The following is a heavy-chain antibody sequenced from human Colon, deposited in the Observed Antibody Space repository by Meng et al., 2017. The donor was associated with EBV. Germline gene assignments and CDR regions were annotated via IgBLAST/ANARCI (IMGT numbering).Heavy chain of an antibody. D-gene: IGHD4-17*01. Sequence: QVQLQESGPGLVKPSGTLSLTCTVSGDSISGDNWWSWVRQPPGKGLEWIGEIYHSGRTNYNPSVKSRVSMSVDKSQNHFSLRLSSVTAADTAVYYCTTLYGDSISWGQGTLVTVSS. CDR1: GDSISGDNW. CDR3: TTLYGDSIS. V-gene: IGHV4-4*02. CDR2: IYHSGRT. J-gene: IGHJ4*02.